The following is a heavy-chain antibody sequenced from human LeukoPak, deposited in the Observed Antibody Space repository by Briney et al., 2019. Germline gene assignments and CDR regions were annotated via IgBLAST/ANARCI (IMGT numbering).Heavy chain of an antibody. V-gene: IGHV1-2*02. CDR2: INPNSGGT. CDR1: GYTFTGYY. Sequence: ASVKVSCKASGYTFTGYYMHWVRQAPGQGLEWMGWINPNSGGTNYAQKFQGRVTMTRDTSISTAYVELSRLRSDDTAVYYCTSLWFGELLYDTGRSDYYYYMDVWGKGTTVTISS. J-gene: IGHJ6*03. CDR3: TSLWFGELLYDTGRSDYYYYMDV. D-gene: IGHD3-10*01.